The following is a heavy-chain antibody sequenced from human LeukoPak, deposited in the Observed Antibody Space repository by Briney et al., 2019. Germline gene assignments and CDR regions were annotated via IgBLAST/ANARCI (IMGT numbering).Heavy chain of an antibody. CDR2: TYYRSKWYN. Sequence: SQTLSLTCAISGDSVSSNSAVWGWIRQSPSRGLEWLGRTYYRSKWYNDYAVSLKSRITINPDTSKNQVSLQLNSVTPEDTAVYYCTRELLWGPADYWGQGTLVTVSS. CDR3: TRELLWGPADY. V-gene: IGHV6-1*01. D-gene: IGHD7-27*01. J-gene: IGHJ4*02. CDR1: GDSVSSNSAV.